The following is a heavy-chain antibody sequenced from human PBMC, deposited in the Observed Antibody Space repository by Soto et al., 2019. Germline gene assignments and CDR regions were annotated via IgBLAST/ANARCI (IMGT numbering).Heavy chain of an antibody. Sequence: EVQLVESGGGLVQPGGSLRLSCAASGFTVSSNYMSWVRQAPEKGLEWVSVIYSGGSTYYADSVKGRFTISRDNSKNTLYLQMNSLRAEDTAVYYCARDRSHYYYMDVWGKGTTVTVSS. V-gene: IGHV3-66*01. CDR1: GFTVSSNY. CDR3: ARDRSHYYYMDV. CDR2: IYSGGST. J-gene: IGHJ6*03.